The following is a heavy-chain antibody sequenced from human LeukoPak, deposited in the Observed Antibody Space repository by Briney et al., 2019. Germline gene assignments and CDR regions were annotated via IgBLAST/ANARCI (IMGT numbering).Heavy chain of an antibody. D-gene: IGHD7-27*01. CDR1: GFTFSSYA. CDR3: ARDERVGNYYMDV. V-gene: IGHV3-30*01. CDR2: ISYDGSNK. Sequence: GGSLRLSCAASGFTFSSYAMHWVRQAPGKGLEWVAVISYDGSNKYYADSVKGRFTISRDNSKNTLYLQMNSLRAEDTAVYYCARDERVGNYYMDVWGKGTTVTVSS. J-gene: IGHJ6*03.